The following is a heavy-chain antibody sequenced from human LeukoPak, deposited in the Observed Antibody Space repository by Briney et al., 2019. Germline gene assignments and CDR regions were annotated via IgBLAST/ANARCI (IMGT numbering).Heavy chain of an antibody. CDR1: GGSISSYY. CDR3: ARGAPYLGYYYYGMDV. CDR2: IYYSGST. Sequence: SETLSLTCTVSGGSISSYYWSWIRQPPGKGLEWIGYIYYSGSTNYNPSLKSRVTISVDTSKNQFSLKLSSVTAADTAVYYCARGAPYLGYYYYGMDVWGQGTTVTVSS. V-gene: IGHV4-59*01. J-gene: IGHJ6*02.